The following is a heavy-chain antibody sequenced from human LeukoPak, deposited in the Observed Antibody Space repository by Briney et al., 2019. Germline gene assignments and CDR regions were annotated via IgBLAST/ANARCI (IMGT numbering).Heavy chain of an antibody. D-gene: IGHD6-6*01. J-gene: IGHJ6*03. CDR2: IYYSGST. CDR3: ARVSKYSRSYYYYMDA. V-gene: IGHV4-59*11. Sequence: SETLSLTCTVSGGSISSHYWSWIRQPPGKGLEWIGYIYYSGSTNYNPSLKSRVTISVDTSKNQFSLKLSSVTAADTAVYYCARVSKYSRSYYYYMDAWGKGTTVTVSS. CDR1: GGSISSHY.